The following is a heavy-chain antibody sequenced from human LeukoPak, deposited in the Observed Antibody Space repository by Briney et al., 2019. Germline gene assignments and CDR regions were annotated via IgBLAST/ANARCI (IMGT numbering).Heavy chain of an antibody. V-gene: IGHV3-30-3*01. D-gene: IGHD5-12*01. J-gene: IGHJ4*02. CDR2: ISYDGSNK. CDR3: ARGGGYDLYFDY. CDR1: GFTFSSYA. Sequence: GRSLRLSCAASGFTFSSYAMHWVRQAPGKGLEWVSVISYDGSNKYYADSVKGRFTISRDNSKNTLYLQMNSLRAEDTAVYCCARGGGYDLYFDYWGQGTLVTVSS.